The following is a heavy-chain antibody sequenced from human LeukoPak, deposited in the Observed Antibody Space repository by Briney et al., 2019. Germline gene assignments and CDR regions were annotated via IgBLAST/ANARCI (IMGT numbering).Heavy chain of an antibody. CDR1: AGSITNYF. D-gene: IGHD3-10*01. J-gene: IGHJ4*02. Sequence: SETLSLTCTVSAGSITNYFWSWIRQPPGKGLEWIGYAYYSGTANYNPSLKSRVTISLDTSKNQFSLNLSSVTAADTAMYYCARALTARGSYDYWGQGTLVTVSS. CDR2: AYYSGTA. CDR3: ARALTARGSYDY. V-gene: IGHV4-59*01.